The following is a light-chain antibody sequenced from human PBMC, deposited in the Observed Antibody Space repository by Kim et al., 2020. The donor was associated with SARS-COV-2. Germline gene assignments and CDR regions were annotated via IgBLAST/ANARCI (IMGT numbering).Light chain of an antibody. CDR2: NVS. CDR3: SSYTSSGTYV. V-gene: IGLV2-14*03. Sequence: GQSITISCTGTSSDVGGYTYVSWYQHHPGKAPKLMIYNVSKRPSGVSNRFSGSKSGNTASLTISGLQAEDEADYYCSSYTSSGTYVFGTGTKVTVL. J-gene: IGLJ1*01. CDR1: SSDVGGYTY.